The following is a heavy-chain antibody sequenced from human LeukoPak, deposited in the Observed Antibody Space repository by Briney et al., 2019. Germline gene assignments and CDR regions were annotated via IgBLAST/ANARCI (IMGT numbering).Heavy chain of an antibody. V-gene: IGHV3-48*02. Sequence: PGGSLRLSCVAPGFTLSSYSVNWVRQAPGKGLEWVSYISSSSSTMYYADSVKGRFTISRDNARDSLYLQMNSLRDEDTAVYYCARDFRLLSLSRSYGMDGWGQGTTVTVSS. CDR3: ARDFRLLSLSRSYGMDG. J-gene: IGHJ6*02. CDR2: ISSSSSTM. CDR1: GFTLSSYS. D-gene: IGHD3-10*01.